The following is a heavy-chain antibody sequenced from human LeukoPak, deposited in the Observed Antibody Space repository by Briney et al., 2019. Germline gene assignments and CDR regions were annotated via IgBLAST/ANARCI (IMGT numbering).Heavy chain of an antibody. CDR1: GYTFTSYY. J-gene: IGHJ3*02. V-gene: IGHV1-8*03. Sequence: GASVKVSCKASGYTFTSYYMHWVRQAPGQGLEWMGWMNPNSGNTGYAQKFQGRVTITRNTSISTAYMELSSLRSEDTAVYYCARVAVAGLDAFDIWGQGTMVTVSS. D-gene: IGHD6-19*01. CDR3: ARVAVAGLDAFDI. CDR2: MNPNSGNT.